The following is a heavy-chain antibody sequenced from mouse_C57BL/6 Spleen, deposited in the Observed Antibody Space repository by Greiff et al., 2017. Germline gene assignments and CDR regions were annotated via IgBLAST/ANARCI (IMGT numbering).Heavy chain of an antibody. D-gene: IGHD2-4*01. CDR1: GYTFSDYY. CDR3: AKFYDYDGSLAY. V-gene: IGHV1-19*01. Sequence: EVQLQQSGPVLVKPGASVKMSCKASGYTFSDYYMNWVQQSHGKSLEWIGVINPYNGGTSYNKKFKGKTTLTVDKSSSTAYMELNSLTAEDSAVYYCAKFYDYDGSLAYWGQGTLVTVSA. CDR2: INPYNGGT. J-gene: IGHJ3*01.